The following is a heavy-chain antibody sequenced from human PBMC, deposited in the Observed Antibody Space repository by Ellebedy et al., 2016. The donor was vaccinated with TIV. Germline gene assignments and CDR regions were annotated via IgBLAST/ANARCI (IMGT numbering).Heavy chain of an antibody. J-gene: IGHJ1*01. D-gene: IGHD3-22*01. CDR2: IYPGYSDT. CDR1: GYSFTSHG. Sequence: GESLKISCQGSGYSFTSHGIGCVRQMPGKGLEWMGLIYPGYSDTTYSPSFQGQVTISADKSISTAYLQWSSLKASDTAMYYCARRDYYDSTESPGKYFHHWGQGTLVTVSS. V-gene: IGHV5-51*01. CDR3: ARRDYYDSTESPGKYFHH.